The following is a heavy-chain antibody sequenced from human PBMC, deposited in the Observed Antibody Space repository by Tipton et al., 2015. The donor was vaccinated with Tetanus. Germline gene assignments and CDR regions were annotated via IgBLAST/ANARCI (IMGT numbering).Heavy chain of an antibody. CDR3: VSGSVLDY. Sequence: SLRLSCEVSGFSFGNYKMNWVRQGPGRGLEWVSSISSTSRYINYADSVKGRFTISRDNAKNSLFLEMNSLRADDTAVYYCVSGSVLDYWGQGTLITVSS. CDR1: GFSFGNYK. J-gene: IGHJ4*02. CDR2: ISSTSRYI. D-gene: IGHD6-25*01. V-gene: IGHV3-21*01.